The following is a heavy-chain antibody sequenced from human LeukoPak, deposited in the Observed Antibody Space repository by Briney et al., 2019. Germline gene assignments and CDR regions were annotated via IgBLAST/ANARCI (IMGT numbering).Heavy chain of an antibody. J-gene: IGHJ6*02. CDR1: GGSISSYY. CDR3: ARYLGAPHYYYYYGMDA. V-gene: IGHV4-59*08. Sequence: SETLSLTCTVSGGSISSYYWSWIRQPPGKGLEWIGYIYYSGSTNYNPSLKSRVTISVDTSKNQFSLKLSSVTAADTAVYYCARYLGAPHYYYYYGMDAWGQGTTVTVSS. D-gene: IGHD1-26*01. CDR2: IYYSGST.